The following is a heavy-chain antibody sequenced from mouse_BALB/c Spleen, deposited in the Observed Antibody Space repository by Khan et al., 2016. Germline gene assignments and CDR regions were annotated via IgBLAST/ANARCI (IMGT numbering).Heavy chain of an antibody. V-gene: IGHV1-7*01. J-gene: IGHJ2*01. Sequence: QIQLQQSGTELAKPGASVKMSCKASGYTFTSYWMHWVKQRPGQGLEWIGYINPHTGYTDYNQKFKDKATLTADKSSSTAYMQLSSLTSEDSAVYYCARGDYWGQGTTLTVSS. CDR3: ARGDY. CDR2: INPHTGYT. CDR1: GYTFTSYW.